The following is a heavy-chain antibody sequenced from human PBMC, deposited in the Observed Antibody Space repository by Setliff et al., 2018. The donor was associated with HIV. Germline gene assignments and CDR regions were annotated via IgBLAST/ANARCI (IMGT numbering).Heavy chain of an antibody. J-gene: IGHJ4*02. V-gene: IGHV2-5*01. CDR3: AHRKYDNALLTLDS. CDR1: GFSLTTSGVG. Sequence: GSGPTLVNPTQTLTLTCTFSGFSLTTSGVGVAWIRQPPGKALEWLATIYWTDDKHYNMSLNTRLTIAKDTSKNQVVLTMVNVDPIDTATYFCAHRKYDNALLTLDSWGPGTLVTVS. CDR2: IYWTDDK. D-gene: IGHD2-2*01.